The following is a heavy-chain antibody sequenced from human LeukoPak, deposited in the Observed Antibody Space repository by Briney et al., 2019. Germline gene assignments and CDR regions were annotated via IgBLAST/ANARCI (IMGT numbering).Heavy chain of an antibody. CDR1: GFTFTSSA. CDR2: IVVGSGNT. CDR3: AALPSSGYGSSWYIRYYYYGMDV. D-gene: IGHD6-13*01. J-gene: IGHJ6*02. Sequence: SVKVSCKASGFTFTSSAVQWVRQARGQRLEWIGWIVVGSGNTNYAQKFQERVTITRDMSTSTAYMELSSLRSEDTAVYYCAALPSSGYGSSWYIRYYYYGMDVWGQGTTVTVSS. V-gene: IGHV1-58*01.